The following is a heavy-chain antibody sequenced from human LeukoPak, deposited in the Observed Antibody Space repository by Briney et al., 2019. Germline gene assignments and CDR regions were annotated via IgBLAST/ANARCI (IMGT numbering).Heavy chain of an antibody. D-gene: IGHD3-3*01. CDR1: GFTFSSYA. Sequence: GGSLRLSCAASGFTFSSYAMSWVRQAPGKGLEWVSAIGGSGGSTYYADSVKGRFTISRDNSKNTLYLQMNSLRAEDTAVYYCAKDGETYDFWSGCYYYMDVWGKGTTVTVSS. CDR3: AKDGETYDFWSGCYYYMDV. V-gene: IGHV3-23*01. CDR2: IGGSGGST. J-gene: IGHJ6*03.